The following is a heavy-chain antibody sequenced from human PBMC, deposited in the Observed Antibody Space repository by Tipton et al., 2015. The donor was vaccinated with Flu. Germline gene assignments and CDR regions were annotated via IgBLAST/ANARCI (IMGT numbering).Heavy chain of an antibody. CDR1: GGSISGYY. V-gene: IGHV4-59*01. Sequence: LRLSCTVSGGSISGYYWNWIRQSPGRGLEWIGNVEYGGNTNYSPSLKSRVTISIDTSENQFSLKLSSVTAADTAVYYCAGDKVTTTFDFWGQGTLVTVSS. J-gene: IGHJ4*02. CDR3: AGDKVTTTFDF. CDR2: VEYGGNT. D-gene: IGHD1-1*01.